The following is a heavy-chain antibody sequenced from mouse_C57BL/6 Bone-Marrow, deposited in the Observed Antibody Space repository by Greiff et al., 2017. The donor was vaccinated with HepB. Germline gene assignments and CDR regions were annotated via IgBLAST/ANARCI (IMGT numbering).Heavy chain of an antibody. J-gene: IGHJ4*01. D-gene: IGHD1-1*01. CDR3: ARRYYGSSYYYAMDY. CDR1: GYTFTSYG. V-gene: IGHV1-81*01. CDR2: IYPRSGNT. Sequence: QIQLQQSGAELARPGASVKLSCKASGYTFTSYGISWVKQRTGQGLEWIGEIYPRSGNTYYNEKFKGKATLTADKSSSTAYMELRSLTSEDSAVYFCARRYYGSSYYYAMDYWGQGTSVTVSS.